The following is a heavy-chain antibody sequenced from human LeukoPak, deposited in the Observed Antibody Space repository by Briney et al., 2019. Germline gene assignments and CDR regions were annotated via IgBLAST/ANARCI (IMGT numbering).Heavy chain of an antibody. CDR2: INPNSGGT. D-gene: IGHD3-22*01. J-gene: IGHJ4*02. V-gene: IGHV1-2*02. CDR3: AREVVAYDSSGLSLGY. CDR1: GYTFTGYY. Sequence: ASVKVSCKASGYTFTGYYMHWVRQAPGQGLEWMGCINPNSGGTNYAQKFQGRVTMTRDTSISTAYMELSRLRSDDTAVYYCAREVVAYDSSGLSLGYWGQGTLVTVSS.